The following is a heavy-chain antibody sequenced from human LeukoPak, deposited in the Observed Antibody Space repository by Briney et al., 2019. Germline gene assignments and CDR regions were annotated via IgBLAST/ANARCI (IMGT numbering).Heavy chain of an antibody. V-gene: IGHV4-59*01. Sequence: SETLSLTCTVSGGSISSYYWSWIRQPPGKGLEWIGYIYYSGSTNYNPSLKSRVTISVDTSKNQFSLKLSSVTAADTAAYYCARAQSGSGWYNYYYYGMDVWGKGTTVTVSS. CDR2: IYYSGST. J-gene: IGHJ6*04. CDR1: GGSISSYY. CDR3: ARAQSGSGWYNYYYYGMDV. D-gene: IGHD6-19*01.